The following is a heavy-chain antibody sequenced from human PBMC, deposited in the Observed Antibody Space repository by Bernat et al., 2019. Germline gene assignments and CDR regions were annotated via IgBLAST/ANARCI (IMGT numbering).Heavy chain of an antibody. V-gene: IGHV4-34*01. D-gene: IGHD2-15*01. CDR1: GGSFSGYY. CDR3: ARGYCSGGSCYYFDS. J-gene: IGHJ4*02. CDR2: INHSGST. Sequence: QVQLQQWGAGLLKPSETLSLTCAVYGGSFSGYYWSWIRQPPGKGLEWIGEINHSGSTNYNPSLKSRVTISVDTSKNQFSLKLSSVTAADTAVYYCARGYCSGGSCYYFDSWGQGTLVTVSS.